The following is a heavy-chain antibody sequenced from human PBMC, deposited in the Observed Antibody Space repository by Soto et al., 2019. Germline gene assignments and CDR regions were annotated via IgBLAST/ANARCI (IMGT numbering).Heavy chain of an antibody. CDR1: GFTFSNYA. CDR3: AKGIGASGYHYGMDV. J-gene: IGHJ6*02. D-gene: IGHD2-21*01. CDR2: ISGSGVST. V-gene: IGHV3-23*01. Sequence: EVQLLESGGGLEQPGGSLRLSCAASGFTFSNYAMSWVRQAPGKGLEWVSVISGSGVSTYYGDSVKGRFTISRDNSKNTLYLQMTSLRAEDTAVYYCAKGIGASGYHYGMDVWGQGTTVTVSS.